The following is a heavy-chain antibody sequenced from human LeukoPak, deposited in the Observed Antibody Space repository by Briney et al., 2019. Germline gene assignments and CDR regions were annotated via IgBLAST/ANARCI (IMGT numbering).Heavy chain of an antibody. Sequence: PSETLSLTCTVSGGSISSYYWSWIRQPAGKGLEWIGRIYTSGSTNYNPSPKSRVTMSVDTSKNQFSLKLSSVTAADTAVCYCAREDSILGALDYWGQGTLVTVSS. D-gene: IGHD1-26*01. V-gene: IGHV4-4*07. CDR3: AREDSILGALDY. CDR1: GGSISSYY. CDR2: IYTSGST. J-gene: IGHJ4*02.